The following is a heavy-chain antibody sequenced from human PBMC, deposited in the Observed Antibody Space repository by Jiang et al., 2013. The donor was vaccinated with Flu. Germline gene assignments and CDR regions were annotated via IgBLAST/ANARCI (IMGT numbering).Heavy chain of an antibody. D-gene: IGHD5-24*01. V-gene: IGHV1-2*02. CDR2: ILPNSGGT. CDR3: ATREMGSTTRDYFDC. CDR1: GYTFTDYY. Sequence: KPGASVKISCKGSGYTFTDYYMHWVRQAPGQGLEWMGWILPNSGGTKLAPKFQGRVTMTRDSSISTVYMELTRLRSDDTAVYYCATREMGSTTRDYFDCWGQGTLVTVSS. J-gene: IGHJ4*02.